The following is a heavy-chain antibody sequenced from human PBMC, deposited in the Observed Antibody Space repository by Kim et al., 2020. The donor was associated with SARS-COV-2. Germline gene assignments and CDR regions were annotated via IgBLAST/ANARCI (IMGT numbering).Heavy chain of an antibody. CDR3: AKAGCSSCLTQYYYYGMDV. CDR1: GFTFSSYA. D-gene: IGHD6-13*01. V-gene: IGHV3-23*01. CDR2: ISGSGGST. J-gene: IGHJ6*02. Sequence: GGSLRLSCAASGFTFSSYAMSWVRQAPGKGLEWVSAISGSGGSTYYADSVKGRFTISRDNSKNTLYLQMNSLRAEDTAVYYCAKAGCSSCLTQYYYYGMDVWGQGTTVTVSS.